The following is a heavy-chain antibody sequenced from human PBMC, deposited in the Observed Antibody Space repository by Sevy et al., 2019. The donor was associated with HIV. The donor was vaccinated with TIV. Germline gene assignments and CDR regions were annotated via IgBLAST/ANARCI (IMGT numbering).Heavy chain of an antibody. V-gene: IGHV4-61*01. Sequence: SETLSLTCTVSGGSVSSGSYYWSWIRQPPGKGLEWIGYIYYSGSTNYNPSLKSRVTISVDTSKNQFSLKLSSVTAADTAVYYCARVSTGVVAGIYYYYYMDVWGKGTTVTVSS. D-gene: IGHD6-19*01. CDR3: ARVSTGVVAGIYYYYYMDV. CDR2: IYYSGST. J-gene: IGHJ6*03. CDR1: GGSVSSGSYY.